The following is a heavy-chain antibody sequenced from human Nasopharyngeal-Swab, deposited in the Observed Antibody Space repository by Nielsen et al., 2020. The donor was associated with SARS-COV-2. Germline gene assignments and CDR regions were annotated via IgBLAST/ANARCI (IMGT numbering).Heavy chain of an antibody. CDR1: GFTFDDYG. J-gene: IGHJ4*02. Sequence: ESLKISCAAYGFTFDDYGMSWIRQPPGKGLEWIGEINHSGITNYNPSLKSRVTISVDTSKNQFSLKLSSVTAADTAVYYCARAEPSGGWYYYDSSGYYYGYWGQGTLVTVSS. D-gene: IGHD3-22*01. CDR3: ARAEPSGGWYYYDSSGYYYGY. CDR2: INHSGIT. V-gene: IGHV4-34*01.